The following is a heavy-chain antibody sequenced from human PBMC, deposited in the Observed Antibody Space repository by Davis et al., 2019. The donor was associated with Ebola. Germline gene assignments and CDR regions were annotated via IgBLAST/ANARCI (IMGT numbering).Heavy chain of an antibody. CDR1: GFTFSSYG. CDR3: ARRTDFDY. V-gene: IGHV3-23*01. Sequence: GESLKISCAASGFTFSSYGMHWVRQAPGKGLEWVSAISGSGGSTYYADSVKGRFTISRDNSKNTLYLQMNSLRAEDTAVYYCARRTDFDYWGQGTLVTVSS. D-gene: IGHD1-14*01. J-gene: IGHJ4*02. CDR2: ISGSGGST.